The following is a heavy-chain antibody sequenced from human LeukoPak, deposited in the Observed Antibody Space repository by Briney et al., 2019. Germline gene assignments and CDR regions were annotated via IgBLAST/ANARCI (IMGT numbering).Heavy chain of an antibody. CDR2: INPNSGGT. CDR3: ARDSSVASSGSPVYYYYMDV. J-gene: IGHJ6*03. V-gene: IGHV1-2*02. CDR1: GYTFTGYY. Sequence: GASVKVSCKASGYTFTGYYMHWVRLAPGQGLEWMGWINPNSGGTNYAQKFQGRVTMTRDTSISTAYMELSRLRSDDTAVYCCARDSSVASSGSPVYYYYMDVWGKGTTVAVSS. D-gene: IGHD3-22*01.